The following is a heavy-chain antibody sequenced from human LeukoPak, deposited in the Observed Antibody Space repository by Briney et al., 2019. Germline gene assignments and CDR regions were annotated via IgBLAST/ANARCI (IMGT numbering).Heavy chain of an antibody. CDR3: ARDNVVVVAATVYYYYGMDV. CDR1: GGSFSGYY. CDR2: INHSGST. D-gene: IGHD2-15*01. Sequence: SSETLSLTCAVYGGSFSGYYWSWIRQPPGKGLEWIGEINHSGSTNYNPSLKSRVTISVDTSKNQFSLKLSSVTAADTAVYYCARDNVVVVAATVYYYYGMDVWGQGTTVTVSS. V-gene: IGHV4-34*01. J-gene: IGHJ6*02.